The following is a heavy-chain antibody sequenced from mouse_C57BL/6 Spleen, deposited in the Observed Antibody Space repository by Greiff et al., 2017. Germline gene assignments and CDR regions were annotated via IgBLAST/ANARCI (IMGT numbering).Heavy chain of an antibody. CDR2: FHPYNDDT. V-gene: IGHV1-47*01. CDR1: GYTFTTYP. D-gene: IGHD6-1*01. J-gene: IGHJ2*01. CDR3: ARKCPRENYFDY. Sequence: QVQLKQSGAELVKPGASVKMSCKASGYTFTTYPIEWMKQNHGQSLEWIGNFHPYNDDTKYNEKFKGKATLTVEKSSSTVYLELSRLTSDDSAVYYCARKCPRENYFDYWGQGTTLTVSS.